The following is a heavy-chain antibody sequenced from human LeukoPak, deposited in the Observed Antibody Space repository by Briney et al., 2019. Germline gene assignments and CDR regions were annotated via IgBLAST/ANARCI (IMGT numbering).Heavy chain of an antibody. Sequence: GGSLRLSCAAPGFTFSSYWMSWDRQAPGKGLEWVANIKQDGSEKYYVDSVKGRFTISRDNAKNSLYLQMNSLRAEDTAVYYCAREDIVATRGDYWGQGTLVTVSS. CDR2: IKQDGSEK. D-gene: IGHD5-12*01. CDR3: AREDIVATRGDY. V-gene: IGHV3-7*01. CDR1: GFTFSSYW. J-gene: IGHJ4*02.